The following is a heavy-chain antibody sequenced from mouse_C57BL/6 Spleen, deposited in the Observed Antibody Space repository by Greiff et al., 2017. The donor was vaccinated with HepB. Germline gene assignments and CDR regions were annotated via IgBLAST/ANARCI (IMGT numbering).Heavy chain of an antibody. CDR2: INPDSSTI. J-gene: IGHJ1*03. CDR1: GIDFSRYW. D-gene: IGHD4-1*01. Sequence: AASGIDFSRYWMSWVRRAPGKGLEWIGEINPDSSTINYAPSLKDKFIISRDNAKNTLYLQMSKVRSEDTALYYCARPLTDWYFDVWGTGTTVTVSS. V-gene: IGHV4-1*01. CDR3: ARPLTDWYFDV.